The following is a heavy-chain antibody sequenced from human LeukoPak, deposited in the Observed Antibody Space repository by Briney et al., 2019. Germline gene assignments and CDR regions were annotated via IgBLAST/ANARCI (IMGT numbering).Heavy chain of an antibody. CDR2: ISSSSSSYI. CDR1: GFTFSSYS. D-gene: IGHD3-3*01. Sequence: GGSLRLSCAASGFTFSSYSMNWVRQAPGKGLEWVSSISSSSSSYIYYADSVKGRFTISRDNAKNSLYLQMNSLRAEDTAVYYCARDLHTSTRGFGVVIQGHDYWGQGTLVTVSS. J-gene: IGHJ4*02. CDR3: ARDLHTSTRGFGVVIQGHDY. V-gene: IGHV3-21*01.